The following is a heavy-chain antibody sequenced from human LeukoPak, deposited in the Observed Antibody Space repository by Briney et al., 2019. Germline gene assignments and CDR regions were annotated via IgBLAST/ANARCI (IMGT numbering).Heavy chain of an antibody. J-gene: IGHJ4*02. Sequence: PGGSLRLSCAASGFTFSSYAMSWVRQAPGKGLEWVSAISGSGGSTYYADSVKGRFTISRDNSKNTLYLQMNSLRAEDTAVYYCAKGYGRGYSYGYDYWGQGTLVTVSS. V-gene: IGHV3-23*01. CDR2: ISGSGGST. CDR3: AKGYGRGYSYGYDY. D-gene: IGHD5-18*01. CDR1: GFTFSSYA.